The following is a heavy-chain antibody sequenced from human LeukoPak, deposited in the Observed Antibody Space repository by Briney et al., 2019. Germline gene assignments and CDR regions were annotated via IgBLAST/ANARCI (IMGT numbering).Heavy chain of an antibody. CDR2: IYHSGST. V-gene: IGHV4-38-2*02. CDR3: ARDRPAKDIVVVPAAMDYMYV. Sequence: PSETLSHTRALSGYSITSGYYWGWIRQPPVKGLEWIGRIYHSGSTYYNPSLKSRDTISVDTSKNQFSLKLSSVTAADTAVYYCARDRPAKDIVVVPAAMDYMYVWGKGATVTVSS. J-gene: IGHJ6*03. D-gene: IGHD2-2*01. CDR1: GYSITSGYY.